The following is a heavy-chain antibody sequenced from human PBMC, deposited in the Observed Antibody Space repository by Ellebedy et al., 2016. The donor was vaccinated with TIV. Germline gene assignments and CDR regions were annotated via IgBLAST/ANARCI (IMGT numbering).Heavy chain of an antibody. CDR3: ARSYCSGGSFYSMDKYYFDY. V-gene: IGHV5-51*01. CDR1: GYSFTNYW. Sequence: QVSCKGSGYSFTNYWIGWVRQMPGKGLEWMAIIYPAASDTRYRPSFQGQVTISADKSISTAYLHWSSLKPSDTAMYYCARSYCSGGSFYSMDKYYFDYWGQGTLVTVSS. D-gene: IGHD2-15*01. CDR2: IYPAASDT. J-gene: IGHJ4*02.